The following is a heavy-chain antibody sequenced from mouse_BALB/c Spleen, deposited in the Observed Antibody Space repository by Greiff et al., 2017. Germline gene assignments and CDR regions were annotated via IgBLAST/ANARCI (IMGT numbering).Heavy chain of an antibody. V-gene: IGHV3-2*02. CDR2: ISYSGST. J-gene: IGHJ3*01. Sequence: VQLKESGPGLVKPSQSLSLTCTVTGYSITSDYAWNWIRQFPGNKLEWMGYISYSGSTSYNPSLKSRISITRDTSKNQFFLQLNSVTTEDTATYYCARERGDPFAYWGQGTLVTVSA. CDR1: GYSITSDYA. CDR3: ARERGDPFAY.